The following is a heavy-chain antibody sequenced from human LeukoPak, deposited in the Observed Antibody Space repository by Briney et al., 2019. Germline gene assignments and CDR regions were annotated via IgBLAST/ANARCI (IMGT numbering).Heavy chain of an antibody. CDR1: GGSISSGSYY. V-gene: IGHV4-31*03. CDR3: ATYGSGSYYKAYYFDY. CDR2: IYYSGST. D-gene: IGHD3-10*01. J-gene: IGHJ4*02. Sequence: TLSLTCTVSGGSISSGSYYWSWIRQHPGKGLEWIGYIYYSGSTYYNPSLKSRVTISVDTSKNQFSLKLSSVTAADTAVYYCATYGSGSYYKAYYFDYWGQGTLVTVSS.